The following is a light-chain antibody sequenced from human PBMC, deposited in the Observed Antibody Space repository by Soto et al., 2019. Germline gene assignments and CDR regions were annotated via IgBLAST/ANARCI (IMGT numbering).Light chain of an antibody. V-gene: IGKV1-5*01. CDR2: DAS. CDR1: QSISSW. CDR3: QQYNSYPWT. J-gene: IGKJ1*01. Sequence: DIQMTQSPSTLSASVGERVTITCRASQSISSWLAWYQQKPGKAPKLLIYDASSLESGVPSRFSGSGSGTEFTLTISSLQPDDFATNYCQQYNSYPWTFGQGTKVEIK.